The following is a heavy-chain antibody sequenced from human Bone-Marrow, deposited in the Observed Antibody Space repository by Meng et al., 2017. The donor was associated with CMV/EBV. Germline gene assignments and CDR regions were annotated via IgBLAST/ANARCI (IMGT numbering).Heavy chain of an antibody. CDR3: ARHQTPSGWYPPDY. D-gene: IGHD6-19*01. V-gene: IGHV1-69*10. CDR2: IIPILGIA. CDR1: GGTFSSYA. Sequence: SVKVSCKASGGTFSSYAISWVRQAPGQGLEWMGGIIPILGIANYAQKFQGRVTITADKSTSTAYMELSSLRSEDTAVYYCARHQTPSGWYPPDYWGQGTLVTGYS. J-gene: IGHJ4*02.